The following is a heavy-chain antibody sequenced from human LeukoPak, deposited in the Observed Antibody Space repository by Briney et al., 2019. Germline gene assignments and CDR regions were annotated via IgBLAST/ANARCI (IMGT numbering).Heavy chain of an antibody. CDR3: ARHRYYYDSSGYYYQP. D-gene: IGHD3-22*01. V-gene: IGHV4-59*01. J-gene: IGHJ5*02. Sequence: SETLSLTCTVSGASISSYYWSWIRQPPGKGLELIGYIYYSGSTNYNPSLKSRVTISVDTSKNQFSLRLSSVTAADTAVYYCARHRYYYDSSGYYYQPWGQGTLVTVSS. CDR1: GASISSYY. CDR2: IYYSGST.